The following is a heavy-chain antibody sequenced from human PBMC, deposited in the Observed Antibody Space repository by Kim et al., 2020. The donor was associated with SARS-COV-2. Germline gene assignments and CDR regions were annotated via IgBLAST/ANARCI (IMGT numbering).Heavy chain of an antibody. J-gene: IGHJ4*01. D-gene: IGHD3-3*01. Sequence: GGSLRLSCAGSGFTFSTYSMNWVRQAPGKGLEWVSSISGSSSDIYYAVSVVGRFTISRDNAKSTLYLQMNNLRAEDTAVYYCAEGLSSVYFDYWGHGTLVTVSS. CDR1: GFTFSTYS. CDR3: AEGLSSVYFDY. V-gene: IGHV3-21*01. CDR2: ISGSSSDI.